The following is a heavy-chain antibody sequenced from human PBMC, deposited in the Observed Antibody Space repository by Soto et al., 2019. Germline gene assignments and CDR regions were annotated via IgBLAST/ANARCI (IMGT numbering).Heavy chain of an antibody. V-gene: IGHV4-59*01. Sequence: PSETLSLTCTVSGGSISSYYWSWIRQPPGKGLEWIGYIYYSGSTNYNPSLKSRVTISVDTSKNQFSLKLSSVTAADTAVYYCARSPDYDFWSGSYYYYGMDVWGQGTTVTVSS. CDR2: IYYSGST. D-gene: IGHD3-3*01. CDR1: GGSISSYY. CDR3: ARSPDYDFWSGSYYYYGMDV. J-gene: IGHJ6*02.